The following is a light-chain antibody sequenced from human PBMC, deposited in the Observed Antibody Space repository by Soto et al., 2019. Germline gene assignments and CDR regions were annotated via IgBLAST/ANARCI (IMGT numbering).Light chain of an antibody. V-gene: IGLV1-51*01. CDR1: TPNIGKNY. Sequence: QSVLTQLPSVSAAPGQKVTISCSGSTPNIGKNYVSWYQQLPGTAPKLLIYDNTKRPSGIPDRFSGSKSGTSATLGITGLQTGDEADYYCGTWDSSLSAYVFGTGTKLTVL. J-gene: IGLJ1*01. CDR3: GTWDSSLSAYV. CDR2: DNT.